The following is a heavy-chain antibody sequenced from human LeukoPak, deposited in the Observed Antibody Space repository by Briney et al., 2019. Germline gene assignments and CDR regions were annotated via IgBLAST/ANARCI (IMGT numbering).Heavy chain of an antibody. CDR3: AREGATTAFDY. D-gene: IGHD1-26*01. J-gene: IGHJ4*02. Sequence: HTGGSLRLSCATSGFTFSDYWMTWVRRAPGKGLEWVANIRRDGSETHYVDSVKGRFTISRDNSKNTLYLQMNSLRAEDTAVYHCAREGATTAFDYWGQGTLVTVSS. CDR2: IRRDGSET. CDR1: GFTFSDYW. V-gene: IGHV3-7*03.